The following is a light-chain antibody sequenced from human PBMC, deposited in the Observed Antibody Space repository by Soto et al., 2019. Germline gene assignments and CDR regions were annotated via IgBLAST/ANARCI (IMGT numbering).Light chain of an antibody. Sequence: VLTHSPGPLSLSRGERATLCCRAGQGVTTNFAWYQQKSGQSPRLLIYDVSIRATGVPARFSGTGSETDFTLTISGLQSEDSAVYFCQQYNNWPFSFGQGTRLEIK. V-gene: IGKV3-15*01. CDR3: QQYNNWPFS. J-gene: IGKJ5*01. CDR1: QGVTTN. CDR2: DVS.